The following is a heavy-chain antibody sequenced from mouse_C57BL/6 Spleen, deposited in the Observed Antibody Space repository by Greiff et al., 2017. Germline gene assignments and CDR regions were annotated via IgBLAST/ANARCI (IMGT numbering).Heavy chain of an antibody. V-gene: IGHV2-3*01. CDR1: GFSLTSYG. CDR3: AKTNWDDAMDY. D-gene: IGHD4-1*01. CDR2: IWGDGCT. Sequence: VQLVESGPGLVAPSPSLSITCTVSGFSLTSYGVSWVRQPPGKGLEWLGVIWGDGCTNYHSALISRPSISKDNSKSQVFLKLNRLPTDDAATYYCAKTNWDDAMDYWGQGTSVTGSS. J-gene: IGHJ4*01.